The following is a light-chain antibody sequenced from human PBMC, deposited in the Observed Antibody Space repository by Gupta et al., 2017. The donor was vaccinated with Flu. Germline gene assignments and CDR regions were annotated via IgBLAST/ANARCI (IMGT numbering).Light chain of an antibody. CDR2: KDT. CDR1: ALPKQH. V-gene: IGLV3-25*02. Sequence: SYELTQPPSVSVSPGETARITCSGDALPKQHAWYQQKSGQAPVVVIYKDTERASGIPDRFSGSSSGTIVTLTISGVQAEDEADYYCQSADSSGTYFVFGGGTKVTVL. CDR3: QSADSSGTYFV. J-gene: IGLJ1*01.